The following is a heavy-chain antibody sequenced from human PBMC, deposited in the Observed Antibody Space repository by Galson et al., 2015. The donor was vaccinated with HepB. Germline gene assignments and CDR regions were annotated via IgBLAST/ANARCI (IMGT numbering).Heavy chain of an antibody. V-gene: IGHV1-69*04. CDR1: GGTFSSYA. D-gene: IGHD5-12*01. J-gene: IGHJ3*02. CDR2: IIPILGIA. CDR3: ARGYSGYDFPRFDI. Sequence: SVKDSCKASGGTFSSYAISWVRQAPGQGLEWMGRIIPILGIANYAQKFQGRVTITADKSTSTAYMELSSLRSEDTAVYYCARGYSGYDFPRFDIWGQGTMVTVSS.